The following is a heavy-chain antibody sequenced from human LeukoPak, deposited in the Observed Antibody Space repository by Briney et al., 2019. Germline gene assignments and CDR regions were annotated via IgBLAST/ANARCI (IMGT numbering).Heavy chain of an antibody. V-gene: IGHV3-30*02. J-gene: IGHJ6*03. CDR2: IRYDGSNK. Sequence: GGSLRLSCAASGFTFSSYGMHWVRQAPGKGLEWVAFIRYDGSNKYYADSVKGRFTISRDNSKNTLYLQMNSLRAEDTAVYYCAKDRGGSSSPIDYYYYYMDVWGKGTTVTVSS. CDR3: AKDRGGSSSPIDYYYYYMDV. D-gene: IGHD6-6*01. CDR1: GFTFSSYG.